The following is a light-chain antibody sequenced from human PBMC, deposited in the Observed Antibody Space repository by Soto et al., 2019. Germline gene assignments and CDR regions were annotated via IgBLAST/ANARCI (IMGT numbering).Light chain of an antibody. CDR1: QSVSSAY. CDR3: QQYGSSRWT. CDR2: GSS. J-gene: IGKJ1*01. Sequence: EIVLTQSPGTLSLSPGERATLSCRASQSVSSAYLAWYQQKLGQAPRLLIYGSSNRATGIPDRFSGSGSGTDFTLTISRLEPDDFAVYYCQQYGSSRWTFGQGTKVESK. V-gene: IGKV3-20*01.